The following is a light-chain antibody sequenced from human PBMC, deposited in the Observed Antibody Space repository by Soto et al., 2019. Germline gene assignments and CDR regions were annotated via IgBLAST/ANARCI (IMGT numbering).Light chain of an antibody. CDR2: EVS. CDR1: SSDVGGYNY. J-gene: IGLJ1*01. CDR3: CSYAGSYTHV. Sequence: QSALTQPASVSGSPGQSITISCTGTSSDVGGYNYVSWYQLHPGKAPKLMVYEVSNRPSGVSNRFSGSKSGNTASLTISGLQTDDEADYYCCSYAGSYTHVFGTGTKVTVL. V-gene: IGLV2-14*01.